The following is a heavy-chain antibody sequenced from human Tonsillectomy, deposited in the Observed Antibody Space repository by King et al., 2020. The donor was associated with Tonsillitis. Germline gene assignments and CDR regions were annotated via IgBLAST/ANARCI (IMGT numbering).Heavy chain of an antibody. CDR1: GGSISSYY. V-gene: IGHV4-59*01. D-gene: IGHD4-17*01. Sequence: QLQESGPGLVKPSETLSLTCTVSGGSISSYYWSWIRQPPGKGLEWIGYIYYSGSTNYNPSLKSRDTISVDTSQNQFSLKLSSVTAANTAVYYCASEARYGVYLIDYYYSGMDVWGQGTTVTVSS. J-gene: IGHJ6*02. CDR2: IYYSGST. CDR3: ASEARYGVYLIDYYYSGMDV.